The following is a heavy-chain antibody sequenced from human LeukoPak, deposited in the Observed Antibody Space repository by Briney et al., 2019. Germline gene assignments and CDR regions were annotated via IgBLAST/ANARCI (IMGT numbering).Heavy chain of an antibody. Sequence: APVKVSCKTSAYTFTAYYMHWVRQAPGQGLEWMGSINPNSGATNYAQNFQGRVTMTRDTSISTAYMELSSLRSDDTAVYYCGRGDDYCTSASCWPDYWGQGTLVTVSS. CDR3: GRGDDYCTSASCWPDY. V-gene: IGHV1-2*02. D-gene: IGHD2-2*01. J-gene: IGHJ4*02. CDR1: AYTFTAYY. CDR2: INPNSGAT.